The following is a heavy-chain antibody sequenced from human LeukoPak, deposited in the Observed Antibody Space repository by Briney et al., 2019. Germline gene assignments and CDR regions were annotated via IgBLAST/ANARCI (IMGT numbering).Heavy chain of an antibody. J-gene: IGHJ4*02. D-gene: IGHD3-22*01. CDR1: GFTFSSYE. V-gene: IGHV3-48*03. Sequence: GGSLRLSCAASGFTFSSYEMNWVRQAPGKGLEWVSYISSSGSTIYYADSVKGRFTISRDNAKNSLYLQMNSLRAEDTAVYYCARRARYYDSSGYTPWGQGTLVTVSS. CDR2: ISSSGSTI. CDR3: ARRARYYDSSGYTP.